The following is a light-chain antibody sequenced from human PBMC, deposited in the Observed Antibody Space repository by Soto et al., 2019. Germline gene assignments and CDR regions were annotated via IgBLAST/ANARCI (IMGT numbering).Light chain of an antibody. J-gene: IGLJ3*02. CDR3: AAWDDSLSVLV. CDR1: SSNIGSNY. V-gene: IGLV1-47*01. Sequence: QSVLTQPPSASGTPGQRVTISCSGSSSNIGSNYVYWYQQLPGTAPKLLIYRNDRRPSGVPDRFSGSKSGTSASLAISGLRSEDEADYYCAAWDDSLSVLVFGGGTKVT. CDR2: RND.